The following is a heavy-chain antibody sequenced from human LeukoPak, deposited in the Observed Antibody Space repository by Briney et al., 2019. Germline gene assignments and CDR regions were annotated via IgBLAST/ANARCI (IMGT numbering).Heavy chain of an antibody. V-gene: IGHV3-23*01. D-gene: IGHD3-3*01. CDR3: ADLRVLEWLSRGGGMDV. CDR2: MSGSGAKT. J-gene: IGHJ6*02. Sequence: GGSLRLSCAVSGFSVSTYALSWVRQAPGKGLEWVSSMSGSGAKTNYADSVKGRLTISRDNSKNTLYLPMNSQRADDTARHYCADLRVLEWLSRGGGMDVWGQGTTVTVSS. CDR1: GFSVSTYA.